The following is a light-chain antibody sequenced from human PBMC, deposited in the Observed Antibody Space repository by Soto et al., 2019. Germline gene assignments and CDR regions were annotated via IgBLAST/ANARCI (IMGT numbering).Light chain of an antibody. CDR2: AAS. CDR1: QSIVTY. Sequence: DIQMTQSPSSVSASVGDRVSITCLASQSIVTYLNWYLQKPGKAPKLLIYAASNLQSGVPSRFSGSGSGTDFTLTISSLQPEDFATYYCQQSYSTPRTFGQGTKVDI. V-gene: IGKV1-39*01. J-gene: IGKJ1*01. CDR3: QQSYSTPRT.